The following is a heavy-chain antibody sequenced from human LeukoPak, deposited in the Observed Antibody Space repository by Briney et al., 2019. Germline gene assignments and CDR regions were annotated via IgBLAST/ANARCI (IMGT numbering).Heavy chain of an antibody. Sequence: PGGSLRLSCAASGFTFSSYAMSWVRQAPGKGLEWVSAISGSGGSTYYADSVKGRFTIPRDNSKNTLYLQMNSLRAEDTAVYYCAKDYDSSGYYLGYWGQGTLVTVSS. CDR3: AKDYDSSGYYLGY. V-gene: IGHV3-23*01. D-gene: IGHD3-22*01. CDR2: ISGSGGST. J-gene: IGHJ4*02. CDR1: GFTFSSYA.